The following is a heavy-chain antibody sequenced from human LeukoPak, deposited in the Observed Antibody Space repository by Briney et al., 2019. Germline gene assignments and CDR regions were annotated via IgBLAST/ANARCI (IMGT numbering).Heavy chain of an antibody. D-gene: IGHD2-2*01. Sequence: GSLRLSCAASAFTISASGMSWVRQTSGKGLEWISYISSSGTIIYYADSVKGRFTISRDSAKNSLFLQMNSPRAEDTAVYYCARDSRSHCSSTACYGPYFDYWGQGTLVTVSS. J-gene: IGHJ4*02. CDR2: ISSSGTII. V-gene: IGHV3-48*01. CDR3: ARDSRSHCSSTACYGPYFDY. CDR1: AFTISASG.